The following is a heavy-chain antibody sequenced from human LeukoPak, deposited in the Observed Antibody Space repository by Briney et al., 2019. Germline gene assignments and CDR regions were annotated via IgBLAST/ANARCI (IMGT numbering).Heavy chain of an antibody. CDR1: GGFISSYY. Sequence: SETLPLTCTVSGGFISSYYWSWIRQPAGKGLEWIGRIYTSGCTNYNPSLKSRVTMSVDTSKNQFSLKLSSVTAADTAVYYCARSHPIFGVVTYYYYMDVWGKGTTVTVSS. D-gene: IGHD3-3*01. CDR3: ARSHPIFGVVTYYYYMDV. J-gene: IGHJ6*03. V-gene: IGHV4-4*07. CDR2: IYTSGCT.